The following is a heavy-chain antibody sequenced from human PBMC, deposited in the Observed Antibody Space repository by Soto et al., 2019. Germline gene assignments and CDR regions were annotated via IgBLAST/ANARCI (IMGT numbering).Heavy chain of an antibody. CDR1: GYTFTSYG. Sequence: ASVKVSCKGSGYTFTSYGITWVRQAPGQGLEWMGWISAHNGNTDYAQKLQGRVTVTRDTSTSTAYMELRSLRSDDTAVYYCARGRYGDYWGQGALVTVSS. CDR3: ARGRYGDY. J-gene: IGHJ4*02. D-gene: IGHD1-1*01. CDR2: ISAHNGNT. V-gene: IGHV1-18*01.